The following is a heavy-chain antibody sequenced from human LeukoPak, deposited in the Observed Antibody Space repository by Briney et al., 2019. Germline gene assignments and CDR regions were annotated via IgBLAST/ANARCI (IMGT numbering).Heavy chain of an antibody. D-gene: IGHD3-10*01. J-gene: IGHJ5*02. CDR2: LSSGGRST. Sequence: PGGSLRLSCAASGFTFSNFAMSWVRQAPGKGLQGVSGLSSGGRSTFYTDSVKGRFTISRDNSKNTLYLQMNSLRADDTAVYYCAKDRGVGVSNWFDPWGQGTLVTVSS. CDR1: GFTFSNFA. CDR3: AKDRGVGVSNWFDP. V-gene: IGHV3-23*01.